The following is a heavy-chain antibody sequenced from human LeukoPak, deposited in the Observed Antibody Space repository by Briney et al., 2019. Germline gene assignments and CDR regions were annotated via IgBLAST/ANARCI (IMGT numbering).Heavy chain of an antibody. CDR1: GFTVSSNY. Sequence: GGSLRLSCAASGFTVSSNYMSWVRQAPGRGLEWVSVIYSGGSTYYADSVKGRFTISRDNSKNTLYLQMNSLRAEDTAVYYCARGDSSSWYYFDYWGQGTLVTVSS. CDR3: ARGDSSSWYYFDY. V-gene: IGHV3-66*01. J-gene: IGHJ4*02. CDR2: IYSGGST. D-gene: IGHD6-13*01.